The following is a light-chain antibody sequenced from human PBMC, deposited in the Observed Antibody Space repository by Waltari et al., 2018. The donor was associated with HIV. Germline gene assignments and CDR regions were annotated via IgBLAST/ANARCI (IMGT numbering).Light chain of an antibody. V-gene: IGLV1-51*01. CDR3: GTWDSSLNAGV. Sequence: QSMLTQPPSVSAAPAQQVTISCPGSGSNLANNYVYWYQHLPGAAPKLVIYDNDNRPSGIPDRFSGSKSGASATLVITGLQTGDEGDYYCGTWDSSLNAGVFGGGTKLTVL. CDR1: GSNLANNY. J-gene: IGLJ3*02. CDR2: DND.